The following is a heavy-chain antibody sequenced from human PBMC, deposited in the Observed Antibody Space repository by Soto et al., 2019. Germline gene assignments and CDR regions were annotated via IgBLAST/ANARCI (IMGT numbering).Heavy chain of an antibody. V-gene: IGHV3-30*18. CDR3: AKAITMIVVVINTETYGMDV. CDR2: ISYDGSNK. CDR1: GFTFSSYG. J-gene: IGHJ6*02. D-gene: IGHD3-22*01. Sequence: PGGSLRLSCAASGFTFSSYGMHWVRQAPGKGLEWVAVISYDGSNKYYADSVKGRFTISRDNSKNTLYLQMNSLRAEDTAVYYCAKAITMIVVVINTETYGMDVWGQGTTVTVSS.